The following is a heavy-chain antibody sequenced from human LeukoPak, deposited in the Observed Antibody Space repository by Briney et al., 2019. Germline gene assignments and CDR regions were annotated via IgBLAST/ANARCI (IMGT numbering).Heavy chain of an antibody. Sequence: GGSLRLSCAASGFTVSSNYMSWVRQAPGKGLEWVSIISTSGTTSYADSVKGRFTISRDNSRNTLYLQMNSLRAEDTAVYYCAKVLKYQLTFFDYWGQGTLVTVSS. CDR1: GFTVSSNY. CDR2: ISTSGTT. V-gene: IGHV3-66*01. CDR3: AKVLKYQLTFFDY. D-gene: IGHD2-2*01. J-gene: IGHJ4*02.